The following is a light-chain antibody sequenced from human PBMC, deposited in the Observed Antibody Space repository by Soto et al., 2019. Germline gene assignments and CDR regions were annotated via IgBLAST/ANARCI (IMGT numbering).Light chain of an antibody. J-gene: IGKJ2*01. CDR2: GAS. V-gene: IGKV3-20*01. CDR1: QSVISNY. Sequence: PGETATLSCRASQSVISNYLAWYQQKPDQAPRLLIYGASGRAAGIPDRFSGSGSGTDFTLTISRLEPEDFAVYYCQQYGSSLFTFGQGTKLEIK. CDR3: QQYGSSLFT.